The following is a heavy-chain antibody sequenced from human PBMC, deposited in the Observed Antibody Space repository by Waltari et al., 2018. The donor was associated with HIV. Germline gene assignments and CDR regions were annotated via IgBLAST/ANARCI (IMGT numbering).Heavy chain of an antibody. CDR2: SIPAIGNA. CDR1: GTTLSNYP. D-gene: IGHD3-3*01. V-gene: IGHV1-69*04. CDR3: AIGRIDDIWSGRGKLGGFDP. Sequence: QVRLVQSGPGVQNPGSSVTVSCKASGTTLSNYPVSWVRQVPGQWLEGMGRSIPAIGNAMHTENFQGRVTINADKSTNSAYMEVTGLRSEDSAVYFWAIGRIDDIWSGRGKLGGFDPWGQGTLVTVSS. J-gene: IGHJ5*02.